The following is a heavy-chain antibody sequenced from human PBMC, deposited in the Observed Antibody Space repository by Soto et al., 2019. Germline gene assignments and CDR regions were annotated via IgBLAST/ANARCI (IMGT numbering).Heavy chain of an antibody. CDR2: ISAYNGKT. Sequence: ALVKVSCKASGYTFTTYYMHWVRQAPGQGLEWIGWISAYNGKTNYAQNLQGRVTMTTDTSTSTAHMELRSLIFDDTAVYFCARRPRDRAPDFWGQGTLVTVSS. CDR1: GYTFTTYY. D-gene: IGHD3-22*01. CDR3: ARRPRDRAPDF. V-gene: IGHV1-18*04. J-gene: IGHJ4*02.